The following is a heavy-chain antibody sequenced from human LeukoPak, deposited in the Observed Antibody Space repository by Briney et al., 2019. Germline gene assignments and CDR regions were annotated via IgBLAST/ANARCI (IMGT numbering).Heavy chain of an antibody. D-gene: IGHD3-22*01. V-gene: IGHV3-23*01. CDR2: ISGSGGST. CDR1: GFTFSSYA. CDR3: AKDAYSSGYNWFDP. J-gene: IGHJ5*02. Sequence: HPGRSLRLSCAASGFTFSSYAMSWVRQAPGKGLEWVSAISGSGGSTYYADSVKGRFTISRDNSKNTLYLQMNSLRAEDTAIYYCAKDAYSSGYNWFDPWGQGTLVTVSS.